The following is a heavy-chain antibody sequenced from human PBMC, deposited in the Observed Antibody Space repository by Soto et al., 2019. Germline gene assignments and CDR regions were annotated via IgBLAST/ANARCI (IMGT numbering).Heavy chain of an antibody. V-gene: IGHV3-33*01. D-gene: IGHD3-3*01. J-gene: IGHJ6*02. CDR1: GFTFSSFG. CDR2: IWYDGSKK. Sequence: QVQVVESGGGVVQPGRSLILSCAASGFTFSSFGMHWVRQAPGKGLEWVSLIWYDGSKKSYGDSVKGRFTISRDNSRNTVYLQMNSLRADATAVYYCARDASYYSLWSGYYPSRNGMDVWGQGTTVTVSS. CDR3: ARDASYYSLWSGYYPSRNGMDV.